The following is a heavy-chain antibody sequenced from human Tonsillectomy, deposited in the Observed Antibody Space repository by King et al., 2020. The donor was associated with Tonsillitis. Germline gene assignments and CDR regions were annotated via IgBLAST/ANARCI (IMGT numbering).Heavy chain of an antibody. J-gene: IGHJ4*02. V-gene: IGHV4-34*01. D-gene: IGHD6-13*01. CDR1: GGSFSGYY. CDR2: INHSGST. Sequence: VQLQQWGAGLLKPSETLSLTCAVYGGSFSGYYWSWIRQPPGKGLEWIGEINHSGSTNYNPSLKSRVTVSVDTSKNQFSLKLSSVTAADTAVYYCARGLENSRQLVLFDYWGQGTLVTVSS. CDR3: ARGLENSRQLVLFDY.